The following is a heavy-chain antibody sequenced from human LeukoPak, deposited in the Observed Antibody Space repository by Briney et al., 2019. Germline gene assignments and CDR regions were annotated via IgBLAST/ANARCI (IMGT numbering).Heavy chain of an antibody. V-gene: IGHV4-38-2*02. CDR2: IYYSGST. D-gene: IGHD6-13*01. Sequence: PGGSLRLSCAASGFTFSSYAMSWIRQPPGKGLEWIGSIYYSGSTYYNPSLKSRVTTSVDTSKNQFSLKLSSVTAADTAVYYCAREVRAAAVYYYYYYMDVWGKGTTVTISS. CDR3: AREVRAAAVYYYYYYMDV. J-gene: IGHJ6*03. CDR1: GFTFSSYA.